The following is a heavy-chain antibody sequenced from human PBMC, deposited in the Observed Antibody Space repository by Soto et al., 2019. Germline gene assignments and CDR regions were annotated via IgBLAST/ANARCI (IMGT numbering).Heavy chain of an antibody. Sequence: GGSLRLSCAASGFTFSSYAMSWVRQAPGKGLEWVSAISGSGGSTYYADSVKGRFTISRDNSKNTLYLQMNSLRAEDTAVYYCAKDRISPPEYSSSSVFFCFDYWGQGTLVTVSS. V-gene: IGHV3-23*01. CDR3: AKDRISPPEYSSSSVFFCFDY. J-gene: IGHJ4*02. CDR2: ISGSGGST. D-gene: IGHD6-6*01. CDR1: GFTFSSYA.